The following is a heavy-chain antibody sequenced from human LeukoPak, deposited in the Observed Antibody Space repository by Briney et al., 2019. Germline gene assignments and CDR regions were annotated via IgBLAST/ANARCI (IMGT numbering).Heavy chain of an antibody. V-gene: IGHV1-18*01. D-gene: IGHD6-19*01. Sequence: ASVKASCKASGYTFTSYGISWVRQAPGQGLEWMGWISAYNGNTNYAQKLQGRVTMTTDTSTSTAYMELRSLRSDDTAVYYCARVGLGSGWYVQDYWGQGTLVTVSS. CDR2: ISAYNGNT. CDR1: GYTFTSYG. CDR3: ARVGLGSGWYVQDY. J-gene: IGHJ4*02.